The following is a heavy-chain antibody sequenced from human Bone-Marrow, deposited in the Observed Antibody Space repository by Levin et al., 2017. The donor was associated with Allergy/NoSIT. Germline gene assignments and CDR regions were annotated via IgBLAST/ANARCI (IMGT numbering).Heavy chain of an antibody. V-gene: IGHV3-66*01. CDR2: IYSGGDT. D-gene: IGHD5-12*01. CDR3: ARGYKSGLSFG. J-gene: IGHJ4*02. CDR1: GISVSNNH. Sequence: LSLPCAASGISVSNNHMSWVRQAPGKGLECVAGIYSGGDTYQSDSVKSRFTVSRDNSKNTVYLHMSNLRGDDTAVYYCARGYKSGLSFGWGQGTLVTVSS.